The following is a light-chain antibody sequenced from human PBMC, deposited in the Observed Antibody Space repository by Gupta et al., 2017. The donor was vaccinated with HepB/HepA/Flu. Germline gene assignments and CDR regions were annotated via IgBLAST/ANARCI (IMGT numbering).Light chain of an antibody. Sequence: DIVMTQSPLSLPVTPGEPASISCRSSQSLLHSNGYNYLDWYLQKPGQSPQLLIYLGSNRASGVPDRFSGSGSGTDFTLKISRVEAEDVGVYYCRQDLQTPGTFGQGTKVEIK. V-gene: IGKV2-28*01. CDR3: RQDLQTPGT. CDR1: QSLLHSNGYNY. CDR2: LGS. J-gene: IGKJ1*01.